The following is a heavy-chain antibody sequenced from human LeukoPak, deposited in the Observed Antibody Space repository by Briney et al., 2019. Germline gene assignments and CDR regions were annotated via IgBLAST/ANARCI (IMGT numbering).Heavy chain of an antibody. CDR2: INHSGST. V-gene: IGHV4-34*01. Sequence: PSETLSLACAVYGGSFSGYYWSWIRQPPGKGLEWIGEINHSGSTNYNPSLKSRVTISVDTSKNQFSLKLSSVTAADTAVYYCARRREYSSGWHVTGKRYIDYWGQGTLVTVSS. CDR3: ARRREYSSGWHVTGKRYIDY. CDR1: GGSFSGYY. D-gene: IGHD6-19*01. J-gene: IGHJ4*02.